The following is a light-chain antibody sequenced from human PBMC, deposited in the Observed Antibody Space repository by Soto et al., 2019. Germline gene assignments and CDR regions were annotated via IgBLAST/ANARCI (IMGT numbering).Light chain of an antibody. CDR3: QVWDSSSDHVV. Sequence: SYELTQPPSVSVAPGQTATITCGGNNIGSKSVHWYQQKPGQAPVLVIFYDSDRPSGIPERFSGSNSGNTATLTISRVEAGDEADYYCQVWDSSSDHVVFGGGTQLTVL. J-gene: IGLJ2*01. V-gene: IGLV3-21*04. CDR2: YDS. CDR1: NIGSKS.